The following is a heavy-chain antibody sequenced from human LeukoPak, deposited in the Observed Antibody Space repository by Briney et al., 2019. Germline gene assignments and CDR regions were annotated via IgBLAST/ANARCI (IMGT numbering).Heavy chain of an antibody. CDR1: GYTFTSYY. J-gene: IGHJ4*02. CDR3: ARDSRLRYSGSYDKYYFDY. Sequence: ASVKVSCKASGYTFTSYYMHWVRQAPGQGLEWMGLINPSGGSTSYAQKFQGRVTMTRDTSTSTVYMELSSLRSEDTAVYYCARDSRLRYSGSYDKYYFDYWGQGTLVTVSS. CDR2: INPSGGST. V-gene: IGHV1-46*01. D-gene: IGHD1-26*01.